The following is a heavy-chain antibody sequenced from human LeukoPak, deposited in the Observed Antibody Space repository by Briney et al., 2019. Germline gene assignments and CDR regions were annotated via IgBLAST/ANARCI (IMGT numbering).Heavy chain of an antibody. CDR2: IYPGDSDT. D-gene: IGHD3-9*01. Sequence: GESLKISCKCSGYSFTSYWIGWVRQMPGKVLEWMGIIYPGDSDTRYSPSFQGQVTISADKSISTAYLQWSSLKASDTAMYYCARRNDILTGYTDYWGQGTLVTVSS. CDR3: ARRNDILTGYTDY. CDR1: GYSFTSYW. J-gene: IGHJ4*02. V-gene: IGHV5-51*01.